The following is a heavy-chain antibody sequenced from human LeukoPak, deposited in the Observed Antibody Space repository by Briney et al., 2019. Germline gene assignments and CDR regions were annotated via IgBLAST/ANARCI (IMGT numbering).Heavy chain of an antibody. CDR2: ISYSGST. CDR3: ARERGLWDKVDY. V-gene: IGHV4-34*11. J-gene: IGHJ4*02. D-gene: IGHD1-26*01. CDR1: GGAFSGYY. Sequence: SETLSLTCAVYGGAFSGYYWSWIRQPPGKGLEWIGSISYSGSTNYNPSLKSRVTISVDTSKNQFSLKLSSVTAADTAVYYCARERGLWDKVDYWGQGTLVTVSS.